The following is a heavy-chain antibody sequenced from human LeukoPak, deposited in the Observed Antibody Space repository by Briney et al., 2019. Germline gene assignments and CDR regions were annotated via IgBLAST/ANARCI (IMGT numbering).Heavy chain of an antibody. Sequence: EASVKVSCKASGGTFSSYAISWVRPAPGQGLEWMGGIIPIFGTANYAQKFQGRVTITADESTSTAYMELSSLRSEDTAVYYCAREDTRITIFGVVIRWFDPWGQGTLVTVSS. V-gene: IGHV1-69*13. J-gene: IGHJ5*02. CDR3: AREDTRITIFGVVIRWFDP. CDR1: GGTFSSYA. D-gene: IGHD3-3*01. CDR2: IIPIFGTA.